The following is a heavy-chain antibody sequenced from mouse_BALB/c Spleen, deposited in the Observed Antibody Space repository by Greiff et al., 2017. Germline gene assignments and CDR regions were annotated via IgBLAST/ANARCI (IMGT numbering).Heavy chain of an antibody. CDR3: ARNGNSYAMDY. CDR2: ISSGSSTI. J-gene: IGHJ4*01. D-gene: IGHD2-1*01. V-gene: IGHV5-17*02. Sequence: EVMLVESGGGLVQPGGSRKLSCAASGFTFSSFGMHWVRQAPEKGLEWVAYISSGSSTIYYADTVKGRFTISRDNPKNTLFLQMTSLRSEDTAMYYCARNGNSYAMDYWGQGTSVTVSS. CDR1: GFTFSSFG.